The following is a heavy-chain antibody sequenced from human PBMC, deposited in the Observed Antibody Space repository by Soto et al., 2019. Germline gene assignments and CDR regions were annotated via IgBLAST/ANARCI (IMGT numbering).Heavy chain of an antibody. CDR1: GGSFSGFY. V-gene: IGHV4-34*01. CDR3: ARTSRFDS. J-gene: IGHJ4*02. CDR2: INHSGST. Sequence: SETLSLTCAVYGGSFSGFYWSWVRQPPGKGLEWIGEINHSGSTNYNPSLKSRVTMSVDTSKNQFSLKLSSVTAADTAVYYCARTSRFDSWGQGTLVTVSS. D-gene: IGHD6-6*01.